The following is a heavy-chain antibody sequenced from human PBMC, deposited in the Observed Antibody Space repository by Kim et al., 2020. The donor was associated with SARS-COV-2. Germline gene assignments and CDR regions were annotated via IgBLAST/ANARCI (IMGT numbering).Heavy chain of an antibody. D-gene: IGHD6-19*01. CDR2: IKEDGSEQ. J-gene: IGHJ4*02. CDR3: ARWGYSSGWTLDY. V-gene: IGHV3-7*01. Sequence: GGSLRLSCAASGFIFGNYQMSWVRRAPGKGLEWVANIKEDGSEQYFVDSLKGRFSMSRDNAKNLVYLQMNSLRGDDTTVYYCARWGYSSGWTLDYWGQGTMVSVSS. CDR1: GFIFGNYQ.